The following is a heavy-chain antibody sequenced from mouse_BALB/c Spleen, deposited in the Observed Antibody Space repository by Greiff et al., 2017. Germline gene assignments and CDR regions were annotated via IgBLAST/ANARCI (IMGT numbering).Heavy chain of an antibody. CDR1: GFTFTDYY. CDR3: AKDIGDVTNVFDD. J-gene: IGHJ1*01. D-gene: IGHD2-13*01. CDR2: IRNKANGYTT. V-gene: IGHV7-3*02. Sequence: EVQVVESGGGLVQPGGSLRFSCATSGFTFTDYYMSWVRQPPGKALEWLGFIRNKANGYTTEYSASVKGRFTISRDNSQSILYLQMNTLRAKDSATDYGAKDIGDVTNVFDDWGAGTTVTVSS.